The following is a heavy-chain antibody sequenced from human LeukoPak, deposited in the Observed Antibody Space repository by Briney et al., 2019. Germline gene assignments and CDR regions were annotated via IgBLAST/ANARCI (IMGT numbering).Heavy chain of an antibody. D-gene: IGHD2-15*01. CDR1: GGTFSSYA. CDR3: ARGYCSGGSCYWFDP. Sequence: SVKVSCKASGGTFSSYAISWVRQAPGQGLEWMGRIIPILGIANYAQKFQGRVTITADKSTSTAYMELSSLRSEDTAVYYCARGYCSGGSCYWFDPWGQGTLVTVSS. CDR2: IIPILGIA. J-gene: IGHJ5*02. V-gene: IGHV1-69*04.